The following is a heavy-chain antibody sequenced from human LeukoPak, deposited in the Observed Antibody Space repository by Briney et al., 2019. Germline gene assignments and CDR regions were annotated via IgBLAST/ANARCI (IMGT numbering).Heavy chain of an antibody. CDR2: ISSSSSYI. Sequence: GGSLRLSCAASGFTFSSYSMNWVRQAPGKGLEWVSSISSSSSYIYYADSVKGRFTISRDNAKNSLYLQMNSLRAEDTAVYYCARRTYYYGSGDSSAFDNWFDPWGQGTLVTVSS. D-gene: IGHD3-10*01. CDR3: ARRTYYYGSGDSSAFDNWFDP. J-gene: IGHJ5*02. V-gene: IGHV3-21*01. CDR1: GFTFSSYS.